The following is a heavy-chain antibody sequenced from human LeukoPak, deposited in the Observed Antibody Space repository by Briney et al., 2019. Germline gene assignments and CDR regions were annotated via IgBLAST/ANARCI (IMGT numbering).Heavy chain of an antibody. Sequence: PGGSLRLSCAASGFTFSDYYMSWIRQAPGKGLEWVSYISSSGSTIYYADSVKGRFTISRDNAKNSLYLQMNSLRAEDTAVYYCARAHCSSTSCYYEYGWFDPWGQGTLVTVSS. CDR1: GFTFSDYY. V-gene: IGHV3-11*01. CDR3: ARAHCSSTSCYYEYGWFDP. J-gene: IGHJ5*02. CDR2: ISSSGSTI. D-gene: IGHD2-2*01.